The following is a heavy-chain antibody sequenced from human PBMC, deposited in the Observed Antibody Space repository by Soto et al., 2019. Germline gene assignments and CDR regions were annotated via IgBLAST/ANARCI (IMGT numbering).Heavy chain of an antibody. V-gene: IGHV1-69*13. CDR1: GGTFSGYS. CDR3: ARAASDYYDSSGSYHTWLDP. Sequence: SVKVSCKASGGTFSGYSISWVRQAPGQGLEWMGGMIPIFGTANYAQKFQGRVTITADESTSTAYMELSSLRSEDTAVYYCARAASDYYDSSGSYHTWLDPWGQGPLVTASS. CDR2: MIPIFGTA. J-gene: IGHJ5*02. D-gene: IGHD3-22*01.